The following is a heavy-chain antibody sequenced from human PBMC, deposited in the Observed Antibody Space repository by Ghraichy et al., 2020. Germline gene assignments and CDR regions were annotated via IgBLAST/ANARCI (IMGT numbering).Heavy chain of an antibody. V-gene: IGHV1-18*01. CDR2: ISAYNGNT. D-gene: IGHD1-26*01. Sequence: ASVKVSCKASGYTFTSYGISWVRQAPGQGLEWMGWISAYNGNTNYAQKLQGRVTMTTDTSTSTAYMELRSLRSDDTAVYYCARAPSYSGSYYGCDYWGQGTLVTVSS. CDR1: GYTFTSYG. J-gene: IGHJ4*02. CDR3: ARAPSYSGSYYGCDY.